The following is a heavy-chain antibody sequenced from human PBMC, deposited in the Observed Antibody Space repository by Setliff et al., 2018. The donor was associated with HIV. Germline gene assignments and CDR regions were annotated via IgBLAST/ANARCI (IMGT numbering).Heavy chain of an antibody. V-gene: IGHV4-61*02. J-gene: IGHJ4*02. CDR3: ARDLGYSSSSIGGYYFDY. Sequence: KTSETLSLTCTVSGGSISSGSYYWSWIRQPAGKGLEWIGRIYTSGSTNYNPSLKSRVTISVDTSKNQFSLKLSSVTAADTAVYYCARDLGYSSSSIGGYYFDYWGQGTLVTVSS. CDR1: GGSISSGSYY. D-gene: IGHD6-6*01. CDR2: IYTSGST.